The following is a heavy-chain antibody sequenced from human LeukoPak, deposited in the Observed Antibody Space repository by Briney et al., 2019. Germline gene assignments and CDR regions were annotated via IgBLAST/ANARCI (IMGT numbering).Heavy chain of an antibody. CDR1: GGTFSSYA. Sequence: ASVKASCKASGGTFSSYAISWVRQAPGQGLEWMGWINTNTGNPTYAQGFTGRLVFSLDTSVSTAYLQISSLRAEDTALYYCARDKYQLPYEIDYWGQGTLVTVSS. J-gene: IGHJ4*02. D-gene: IGHD2-2*01. V-gene: IGHV7-4-1*02. CDR2: INTNTGNP. CDR3: ARDKYQLPYEIDY.